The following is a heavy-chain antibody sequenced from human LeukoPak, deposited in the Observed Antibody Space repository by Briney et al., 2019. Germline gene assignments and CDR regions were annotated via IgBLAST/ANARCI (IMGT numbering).Heavy chain of an antibody. J-gene: IGHJ2*01. CDR1: GGSISSYY. V-gene: IGHV4-59*01. D-gene: IGHD2-21*02. CDR2: IYYSGST. CDR3: ARLKDDCGGDCYPDWYFDL. Sequence: SETLSLTCTVSGGSISSYYWSWIRQPPGKGLEWIGYIYYSGSTNYNPSLKSRDTISVDTSKNQFSLKLSSVTAADTAVYYCARLKDDCGGDCYPDWYFDLWGRGTLVTVSS.